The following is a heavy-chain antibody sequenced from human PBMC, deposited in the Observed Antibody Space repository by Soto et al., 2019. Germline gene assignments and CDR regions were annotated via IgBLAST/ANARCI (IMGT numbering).Heavy chain of an antibody. CDR3: ARDRPKGERWLQLTDPEQHNWFVP. CDR1: GGTFSSYT. V-gene: IGHV1-69*04. CDR2: IIPILGIA. D-gene: IGHD5-12*01. Sequence: SVKVSCKASGGTFSSYTISWVRQAPGQGLEWMGRIIPILGIANYAQKFQGRVTITADKSTSTAYMELSSLRSEDTAVYYCARDRPKGERWLQLTDPEQHNWFVPWGPGTLVTVFS. J-gene: IGHJ5*02.